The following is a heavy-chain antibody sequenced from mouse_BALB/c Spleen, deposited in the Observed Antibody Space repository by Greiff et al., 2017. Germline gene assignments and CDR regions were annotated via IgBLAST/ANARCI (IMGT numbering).Heavy chain of an antibody. D-gene: IGHD2-4*01. J-gene: IGHJ4*01. CDR2: IWSGGST. CDR1: GFSLTSYG. V-gene: IGHV2-2*02. CDR3: ASQPYDYDPFYAMDY. Sequence: VQLQVSGPGLVQPSQSLSITCTVSGFSLTSYGVHWVRQSPGKGLEWLGVIWSGGSTDYNAAFISRLSISKDNSKSQVFFKMNSLQANDTAIYYCASQPYDYDPFYAMDYWGQGTSVTVSS.